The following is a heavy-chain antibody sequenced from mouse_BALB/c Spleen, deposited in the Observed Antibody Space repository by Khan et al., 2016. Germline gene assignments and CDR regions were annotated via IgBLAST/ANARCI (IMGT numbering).Heavy chain of an antibody. CDR1: GFTFSSYA. D-gene: IGHD2-4*01. J-gene: IGHJ3*01. CDR3: ARGRGIYYDYDGFAY. V-gene: IGHV5-6-5*01. Sequence: EVELVESGGGLVKPGGSLKLSCAASGFTFSSYAMSWVRQTPEKRLEWVASISSGGSTYYPDIVKGRFTISRDNARNILYLQMSSLRYEDTSMYYCARGRGIYYDYDGFAYWGQGTLVTVSA. CDR2: ISSGGST.